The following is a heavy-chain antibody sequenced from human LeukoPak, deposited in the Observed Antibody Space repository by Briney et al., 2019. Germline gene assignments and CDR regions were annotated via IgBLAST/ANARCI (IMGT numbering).Heavy chain of an antibody. V-gene: IGHV3-7*03. CDR2: IKHDGGET. CDR3: ARVRYGELDV. D-gene: IGHD4-17*01. J-gene: IGHJ6*02. CDR1: GFTFSDHW. Sequence: GGSLRLSCVASGFTFSDHWMYWVRQTEKGLAWVAYIKHDGGETDYVDSVKGRFTVSRDNAKKSMYLQMNSQRAEDTAVYYCARVRYGELDVWGQGATVTVSS.